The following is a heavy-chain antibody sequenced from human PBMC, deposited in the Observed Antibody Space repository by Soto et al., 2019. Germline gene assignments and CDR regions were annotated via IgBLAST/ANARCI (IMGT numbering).Heavy chain of an antibody. Sequence: EVQLLESGGGLVQPGGSLRLSCAASGFTFRNSAMNWVRQVPGKGLEWVSAIGGGGATTFYADSLKGRFTVSRDNSKNTLYLQMNSLRAEDTAVYYCVFPSSGKYFCAHWGQGALVTVSS. CDR1: GFTFRNSA. CDR2: IGGGGATT. J-gene: IGHJ1*01. V-gene: IGHV3-23*01. D-gene: IGHD3-22*01. CDR3: VFPSSGKYFCAH.